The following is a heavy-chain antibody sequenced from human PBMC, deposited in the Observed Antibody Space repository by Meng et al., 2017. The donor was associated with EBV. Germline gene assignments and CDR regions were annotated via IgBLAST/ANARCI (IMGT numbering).Heavy chain of an antibody. D-gene: IGHD3-10*01. J-gene: IGHJ4*02. CDR3: ASESGRGYTPDY. CDR2: FLPRLGAP. V-gene: IGHV1-69*01. Sequence: GQLMPSAAEVKKPGSSVKVSCKTSGGPFRYYAISWVRQAPGQGLEWLGGFLPRLGAPNYAQKFHGRVKITADESTSTHYMDLSSLRSEDTAIYYCASESGRGYTPDYWGQGTLVTVSS. CDR1: GGPFRYYA.